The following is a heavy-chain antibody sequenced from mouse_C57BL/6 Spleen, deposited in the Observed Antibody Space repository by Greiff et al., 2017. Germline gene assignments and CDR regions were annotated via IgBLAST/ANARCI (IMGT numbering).Heavy chain of an antibody. CDR1: GYSITSGYY. CDR2: ISYDGSN. J-gene: IGHJ2*01. CDR3: ARGRFFDY. Sequence: EVQLQESGPGLVKPSQSLSLTCSVTGYSITSGYYWNWIRQFPGNKLEWMGYISYDGSNNYNPSLKNRISITRDTSTNQFFLKLNSVTTEDTATYYCARGRFFDYWGQGTTLTVSS. V-gene: IGHV3-6*01.